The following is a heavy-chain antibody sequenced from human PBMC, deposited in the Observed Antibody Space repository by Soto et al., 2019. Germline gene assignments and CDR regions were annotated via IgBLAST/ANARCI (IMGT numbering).Heavy chain of an antibody. CDR1: GFTVSSNY. Sequence: EVQLVESGGGLVQPGGSLRLSCAASGFTVSSNYMSWVRQAPGRGLEWVSVIYSGGSTYYADSVKGRFTISRDNSKNTLYLQMNSLRAEDTAVYYCARGDSSSWSFDYWGQGTLVTVSS. CDR3: ARGDSSSWSFDY. J-gene: IGHJ4*02. CDR2: IYSGGST. D-gene: IGHD6-13*01. V-gene: IGHV3-66*01.